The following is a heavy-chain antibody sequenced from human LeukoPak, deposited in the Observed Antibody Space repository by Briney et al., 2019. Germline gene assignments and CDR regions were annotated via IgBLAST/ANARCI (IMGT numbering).Heavy chain of an antibody. V-gene: IGHV3-23*01. CDR3: ARATFWSGYQRDSWYMDV. CDR1: GFTFSSYA. CDR2: ISGSGAST. D-gene: IGHD3-3*01. J-gene: IGHJ6*03. Sequence: GGSLRLSCAASGFTFSSYAMSWVRQVPGKGLEWVSAISGSGASTYYADSVKGRLIISRDNSKNTLYLQMNSLRAEDTAVYYCARATFWSGYQRDSWYMDVWGKGTPVTVSS.